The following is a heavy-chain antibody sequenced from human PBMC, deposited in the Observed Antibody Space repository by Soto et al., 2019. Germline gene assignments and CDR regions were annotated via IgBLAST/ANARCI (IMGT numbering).Heavy chain of an antibody. J-gene: IGHJ6*02. V-gene: IGHV1-69*06. CDR2: IIPIFGTA. D-gene: IGHD2-2*02. CDR3: ARGERLYFLYYGMDV. CDR1: GGTFSSYA. Sequence: ASVKVSCTASGGTFSSYAISWVRQAPGQGLEWMGGIIPIFGTANYAQKFQGRVTITRDTSASTAYMELSSLKSEDTAVYYCARGERLYFLYYGMDVWGQGSTVTVSS.